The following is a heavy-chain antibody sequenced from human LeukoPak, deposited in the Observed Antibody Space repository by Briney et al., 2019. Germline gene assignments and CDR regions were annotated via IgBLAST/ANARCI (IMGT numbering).Heavy chain of an antibody. D-gene: IGHD2-2*01. CDR2: ISSSSSTI. V-gene: IGHV3-48*04. J-gene: IGHJ6*02. Sequence: GGSLRLSCAASGFTFSSYSMNWVRQAPGKGLEWVAYISSSSSTIYYADSVKGRSTISRDNAKNSLYLQMNSLRAEDTAVYYCARVVPAAMYYYYGMDVWGQGTTVTVSS. CDR3: ARVVPAAMYYYYGMDV. CDR1: GFTFSSYS.